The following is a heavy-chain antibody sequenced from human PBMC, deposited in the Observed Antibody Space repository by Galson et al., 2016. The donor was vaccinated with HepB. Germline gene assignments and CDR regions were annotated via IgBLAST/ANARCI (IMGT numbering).Heavy chain of an antibody. CDR3: ARDSFTIFGVTPNWFDP. CDR1: GFTFSSFA. J-gene: IGHJ5*02. Sequence: SLRLSCAASGFTFSSFAMTWVRQAPGKGLEWEAVILYDGSKKYYADSVKGRFTISRDNSKNTLYLQMNSLRAEDTAVYYCARDSFTIFGVTPNWFDPWGQGTLVTVSS. CDR2: ILYDGSKK. V-gene: IGHV3-33*08. D-gene: IGHD3-3*01.